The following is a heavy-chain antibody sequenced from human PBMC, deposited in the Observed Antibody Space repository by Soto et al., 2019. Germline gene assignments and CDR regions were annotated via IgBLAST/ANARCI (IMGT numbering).Heavy chain of an antibody. CDR2: IKSKADGGTK. V-gene: IGHV3-15*01. Sequence: PGGSLRLSCAAAEFTFANAWISWVRQAPGKGLEWVGRIKSKADGGTKDYAAPVKGRFTISRDESQNTLYLQMNSLKTEDTAVYYCTSLYYGHWGQGTLVTVSS. CDR3: TSLYYGH. D-gene: IGHD4-17*01. CDR1: EFTFANAW. J-gene: IGHJ4*02.